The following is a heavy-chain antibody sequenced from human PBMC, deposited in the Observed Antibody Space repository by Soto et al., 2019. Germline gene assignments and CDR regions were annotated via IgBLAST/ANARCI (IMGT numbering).Heavy chain of an antibody. J-gene: IGHJ6*02. CDR2: IWYDGSNK. V-gene: IGHV3-33*01. CDR1: GFTFSSYG. CDR3: ARAQRITIFGVVIGSGMDV. D-gene: IGHD3-3*01. Sequence: GGSLRLSCAASGFTFSSYGMHWVRQAPGKXLEWVAVIWYDGSNKYDADSVKGRFTISRDNSKNTLYLQMNSLRAEDTAVYYCARAQRITIFGVVIGSGMDVWGQGTTVTVSS.